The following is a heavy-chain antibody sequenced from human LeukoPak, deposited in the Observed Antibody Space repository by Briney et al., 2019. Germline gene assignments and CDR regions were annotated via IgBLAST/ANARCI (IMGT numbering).Heavy chain of an antibody. CDR1: GFTFSSYS. J-gene: IGHJ3*02. D-gene: IGHD3-22*01. CDR3: ARDHHRRLYDSQARDTFNI. Sequence: GGSLRLSCAASGFTFSSYSMDWVRQAPGKGLEWVSYISSSSSPIYYADSVKGRFAISRDNAKNSLYLQMNSLRAEDTAVYYCARDHHRRLYDSQARDTFNIWGQGTMVTVSS. V-gene: IGHV3-48*01. CDR2: ISSSSSPI.